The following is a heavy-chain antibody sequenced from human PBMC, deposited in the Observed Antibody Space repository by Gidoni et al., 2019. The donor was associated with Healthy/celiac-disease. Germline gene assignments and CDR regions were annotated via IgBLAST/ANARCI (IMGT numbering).Heavy chain of an antibody. V-gene: IGHV4-34*01. J-gene: IGHJ6*02. CDR3: ARVLRYSDYPFTNYYYGMDV. CDR1: GGSFSGYY. D-gene: IGHD5-12*01. Sequence: QVQLQQWGAGLLKPSETLSLTCAVYGGSFSGYYWSWIRQPPGKGLEWIGEINHSGSTNYNPSLKSRVTISVDTSKNQFSLKLSSVTAADTAVYYCARVLRYSDYPFTNYYYGMDVWGQGTTVTVSS. CDR2: INHSGST.